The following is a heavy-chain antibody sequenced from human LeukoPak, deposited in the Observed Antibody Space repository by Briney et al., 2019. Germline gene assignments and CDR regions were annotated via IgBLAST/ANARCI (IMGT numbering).Heavy chain of an antibody. CDR1: GYTFTSYY. D-gene: IGHD3-3*01. CDR2: INPSGGST. J-gene: IGHJ6*03. V-gene: IGHV1-46*01. CDR3: ARGRVYDFWSGYNMDV. Sequence: GASVKVSCKASGYTFTSYYMHWVRQAPGQGLEWMGIINPSGGSTSYAQKFQGRVTITADKSTSTAYMELSSLRSEDTAVYYCARGRVYDFWSGYNMDVWGKGTTVTVSS.